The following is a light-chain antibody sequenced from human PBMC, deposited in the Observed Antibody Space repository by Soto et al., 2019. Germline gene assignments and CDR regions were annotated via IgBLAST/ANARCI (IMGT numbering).Light chain of an antibody. J-gene: IGLJ3*02. V-gene: IGLV2-14*01. Sequence: QSVLTQPASVSGSPGQSITISCTGTSSDVGGYNYVSWYQQHPGKAPKLMIYDVSNPPSGVSNRFSGSKSGNTASLTISGLQAEDEADYYCSSYTSSSTPVFGGGTKVTVL. CDR3: SSYTSSSTPV. CDR2: DVS. CDR1: SSDVGGYNY.